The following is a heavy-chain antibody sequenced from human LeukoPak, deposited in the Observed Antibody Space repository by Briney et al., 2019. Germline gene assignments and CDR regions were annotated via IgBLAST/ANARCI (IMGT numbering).Heavy chain of an antibody. CDR1: GFTFSSYW. J-gene: IGHJ6*02. Sequence: PGGSLRLSCAASGFTFSSYWMSWVRQAPGKGLEWVANIKQDGSEKYYVDSVKGRFTISRDNAKNSLYLQMNSLRAEDTAVYYCARLWTAMSYYYGMDVWGRGTTVTVSS. V-gene: IGHV3-7*01. D-gene: IGHD2-21*02. CDR2: IKQDGSEK. CDR3: ARLWTAMSYYYGMDV.